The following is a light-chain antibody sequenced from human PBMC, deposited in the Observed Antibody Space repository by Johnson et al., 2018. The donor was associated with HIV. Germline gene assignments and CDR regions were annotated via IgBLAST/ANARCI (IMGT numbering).Light chain of an antibody. Sequence: QSVLTQSPSVSAAPGQMVSISCSGSSSNIGKNYVSWYQQFPGTAPKLLIHENKKRPSGIPDRFSGSKSGTSATLDITGLQTGDEADYYCGIWHSSLSAGGVFGTGTKVTVL. V-gene: IGLV1-51*02. CDR1: SSNIGKNY. CDR3: GIWHSSLSAGGV. CDR2: ENK. J-gene: IGLJ1*01.